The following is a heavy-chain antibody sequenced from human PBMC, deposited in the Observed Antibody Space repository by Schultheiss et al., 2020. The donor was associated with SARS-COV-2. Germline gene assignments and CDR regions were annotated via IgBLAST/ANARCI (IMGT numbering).Heavy chain of an antibody. V-gene: IGHV4-39*01. CDR2: IYYSGST. Sequence: SETLSLTCTVSGGSISSSSYYWDWIRQPPGKGLEWIGSIYYSGSTYYNPSLKSRVTISVDTSKNQFSLKLSSVTAADTAVYYCARHAAGLRYSGSYYEGLEPYNWFDPWGQGTLVTVSS. J-gene: IGHJ5*02. D-gene: IGHD1-26*01. CDR3: ARHAAGLRYSGSYYEGLEPYNWFDP. CDR1: GGSISSSSYY.